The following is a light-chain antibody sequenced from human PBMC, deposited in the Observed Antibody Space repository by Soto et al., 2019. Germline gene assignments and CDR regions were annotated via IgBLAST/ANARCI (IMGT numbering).Light chain of an antibody. CDR1: TSDVGGYEY. CDR2: DVI. CDR3: CSYAGNYTLI. J-gene: IGLJ2*01. Sequence: QSALTQPRSVSGSPGQSVSISCTGTTSDVGGYEYVSWYQQHPDKAPQLLIFDVIKRPSGVPDRFSGSKSGNTASLTISGLQADDEADYYCCSYAGNYTLIFGGGTKLTVL. V-gene: IGLV2-11*01.